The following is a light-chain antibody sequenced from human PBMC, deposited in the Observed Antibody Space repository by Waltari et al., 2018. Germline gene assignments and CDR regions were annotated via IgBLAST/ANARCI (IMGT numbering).Light chain of an antibody. CDR3: QSYTSSAV. Sequence: NFLLTQPHSVSESPATTVIISCTRSGGSIVNNYVQWYQHRPGSAPSIVIYEDDQRPSGVPDRFSGSIDSSSNSASLTISGLKTEDEADYYCQSYTSSAVFGGGTKLTV. V-gene: IGLV6-57*04. CDR2: EDD. CDR1: GGSIVNNY. J-gene: IGLJ3*02.